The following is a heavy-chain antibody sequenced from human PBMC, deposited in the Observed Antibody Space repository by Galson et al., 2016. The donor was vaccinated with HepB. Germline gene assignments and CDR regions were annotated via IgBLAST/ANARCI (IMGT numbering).Heavy chain of an antibody. D-gene: IGHD4/OR15-4a*01. Sequence: SLRLSCAASGFTFSRYRMHWVRKAPGKGLEWVAFISTDGSNKYYADSVKGRFTISRDNSKNTLYLQMNSLRAEDTAVYYCAKDPFYYGAGRYLYFHYWGQGTLVTVSS. CDR1: GFTFSRYR. V-gene: IGHV3-30*18. CDR2: ISTDGSNK. CDR3: AKDPFYYGAGRYLYFHY. J-gene: IGHJ4*02.